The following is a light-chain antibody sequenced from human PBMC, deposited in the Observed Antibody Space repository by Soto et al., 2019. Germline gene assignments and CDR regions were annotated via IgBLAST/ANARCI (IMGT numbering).Light chain of an antibody. Sequence: QSVLTQPPSASGTPGQEVIISCSGSTSNVGSNYVNWYQQVPGSAPKVVIHKNSQRPSGIPGRFSASKSGTSASLAISGLRSEHEADYFCAAWDDRLLVWLLGGGTKLTVL. V-gene: IGLV1-47*01. J-gene: IGLJ3*02. CDR2: KNS. CDR3: AAWDDRLLVWL. CDR1: TSNVGSNY.